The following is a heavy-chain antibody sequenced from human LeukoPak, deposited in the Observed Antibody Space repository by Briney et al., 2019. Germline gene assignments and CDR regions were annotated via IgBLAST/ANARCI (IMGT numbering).Heavy chain of an antibody. CDR1: GYTFTGYY. Sequence: GASVKVSCKASGYTFTGYYMHWVRQAPGQGLEWMGWLNPNSGATKYAQKFQGRVTMTRDTSITTAYMELNRLRYDDTAMYYCARYIPVDDYFDPWGQGTLVTVSS. D-gene: IGHD4-11*01. V-gene: IGHV1-2*02. CDR3: ARYIPVDDYFDP. J-gene: IGHJ5*02. CDR2: LNPNSGAT.